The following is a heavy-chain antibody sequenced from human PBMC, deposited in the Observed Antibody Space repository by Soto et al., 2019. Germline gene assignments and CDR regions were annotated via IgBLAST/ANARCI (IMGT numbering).Heavy chain of an antibody. V-gene: IGHV1-18*04. CDR2: ISAYNGNT. Sequence: GESLKISCKGSGYSFTSYWISWVRQAPGQGLEWMGWISAYNGNTKYAQKLQGRVTMTTDTSTSTAYMELRSLRSDDTAVYYCARDSPPVDYWGQGTLVTVSS. CDR1: GYSFTSYW. CDR3: ARDSPPVDY. J-gene: IGHJ4*02.